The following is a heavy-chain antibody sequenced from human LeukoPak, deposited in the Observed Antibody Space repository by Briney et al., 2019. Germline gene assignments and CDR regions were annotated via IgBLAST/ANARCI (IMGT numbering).Heavy chain of an antibody. V-gene: IGHV1-2*02. J-gene: IGHJ5*02. CDR2: INPNSGGT. CDR1: GYTFTGYY. Sequence: GASVKVSCKASGYTFTGYYMHWVRQAPGQGLEWMGWINPNSGGTNYAQKFQGRVTMTRDTSISTAYMELSRLRSDDTAVYYCARDQDQSGYSSPFDPWGQGTLVTVSS. D-gene: IGHD6-13*01. CDR3: ARDQDQSGYSSPFDP.